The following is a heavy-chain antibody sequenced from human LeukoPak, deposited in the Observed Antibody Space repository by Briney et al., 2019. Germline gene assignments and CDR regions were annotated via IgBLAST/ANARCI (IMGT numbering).Heavy chain of an antibody. Sequence: PGGSLRLSCAASGFTFSSYWMSWVRRAPGKGLEWVANIKQDGSEKYYVDSVKGRFTISRGNAKNSLYLQMNSLRAEDTAVYYCARVSYYYDSSGGPSWGQGTLVTVSS. CDR2: IKQDGSEK. D-gene: IGHD3-22*01. CDR3: ARVSYYYDSSGGPS. V-gene: IGHV3-7*01. J-gene: IGHJ4*02. CDR1: GFTFSSYW.